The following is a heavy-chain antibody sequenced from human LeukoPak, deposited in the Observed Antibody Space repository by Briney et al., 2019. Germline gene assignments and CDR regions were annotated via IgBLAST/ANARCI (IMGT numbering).Heavy chain of an antibody. D-gene: IGHD6-6*01. Sequence: GASVKVSCKASGYTFTSYGISWVRQAPGQGHEWMGWISAYNGNTNYAQKLQGRVTMTTDTSTSTAYMELRSLRSDDTAVYYCARGQYSSSFLYFDYWGQGTLVTVSS. CDR3: ARGQYSSSFLYFDY. J-gene: IGHJ4*02. CDR2: ISAYNGNT. CDR1: GYTFTSYG. V-gene: IGHV1-18*01.